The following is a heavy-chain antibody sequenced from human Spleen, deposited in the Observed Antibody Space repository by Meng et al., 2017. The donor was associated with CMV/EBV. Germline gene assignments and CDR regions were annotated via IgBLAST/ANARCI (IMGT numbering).Heavy chain of an antibody. V-gene: IGHV3-23*01. CDR1: GFIFSNYA. Sequence: GESLKISCEASGFIFSNYAMSWVRQAPGKGLEWVSSISGSGGVTYYADSVKGRFTISRDNSKNTLYLQMNSLRAEDTAVYHCAKRYCSSASCYYYYGMDVWGQGTTVTVSS. CDR2: ISGSGGVT. J-gene: IGHJ6*02. CDR3: AKRYCSSASCYYYYGMDV. D-gene: IGHD2-2*01.